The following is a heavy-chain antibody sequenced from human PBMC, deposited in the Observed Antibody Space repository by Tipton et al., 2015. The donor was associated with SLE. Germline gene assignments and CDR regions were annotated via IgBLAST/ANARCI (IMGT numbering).Heavy chain of an antibody. CDR2: IYHYGST. CDR3: ARVPRTFYYDYSGHFDY. V-gene: IGHV4-38-2*01. D-gene: IGHD3-22*01. J-gene: IGHJ4*02. CDR1: GYSISRGYY. Sequence: TLSLTCDVSGYSISRGYYCAWLRQTPGRGLEWIGNIYHYGSTDYNRSLKSRVTISVDTSKNQFSLDLTSVTAADTAVYYCARVPRTFYYDYSGHFDYWGPGTLVTVSS.